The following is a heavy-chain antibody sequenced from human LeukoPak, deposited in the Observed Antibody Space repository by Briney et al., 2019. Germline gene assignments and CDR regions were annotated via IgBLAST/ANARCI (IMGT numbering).Heavy chain of an antibody. J-gene: IGHJ4*02. Sequence: ASVKVSCKASGGTFSSYAISWVRQAPGQGLEWMGGIIPIFSTANYAQKFQGRVTITADESTSTAYMELSSLRSEDTAVYYCAREGGSGWYYFDYWGQGTLVTVSS. D-gene: IGHD6-19*01. CDR3: AREGGSGWYYFDY. CDR1: GGTFSSYA. V-gene: IGHV1-69*13. CDR2: IIPIFSTA.